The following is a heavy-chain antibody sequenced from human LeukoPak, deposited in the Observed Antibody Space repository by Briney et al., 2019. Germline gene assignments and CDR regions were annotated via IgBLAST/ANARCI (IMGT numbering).Heavy chain of an antibody. CDR3: ARDRDRYCSSTSCLYPGDY. D-gene: IGHD2-2*01. J-gene: IGHJ4*02. CDR2: ITPIFGTA. CDR1: GYTFTSYA. V-gene: IGHV1-18*01. Sequence: ASVKVSCKASGYTFTSYAISWVRQAPGQGLEWMGGITPIFGTANYAQKLQGRVTMTTDTSTSTAYMELRSLRSDDTAVYYCARDRDRYCSSTSCLYPGDYWGQGTLVTVSS.